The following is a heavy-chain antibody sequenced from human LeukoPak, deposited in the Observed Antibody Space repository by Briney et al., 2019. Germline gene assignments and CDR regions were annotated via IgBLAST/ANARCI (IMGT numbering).Heavy chain of an antibody. CDR1: GFTFSSYA. CDR2: ISGSGGST. Sequence: GGSLRLSCAASGFTFSSYAMSWVRQAPGKGLEWVSAISGSGGSTYYADSVKGRFTISRDNSKNTLYLQMNSLRAEDTAVYYCAKRAPGIIAVAGSSPLAYWGQGTLVTVSS. V-gene: IGHV3-23*01. CDR3: AKRAPGIIAVAGSSPLAY. D-gene: IGHD6-19*01. J-gene: IGHJ4*02.